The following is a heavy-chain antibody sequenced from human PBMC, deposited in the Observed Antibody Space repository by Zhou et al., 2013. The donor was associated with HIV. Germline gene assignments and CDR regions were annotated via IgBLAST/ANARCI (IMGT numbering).Heavy chain of an antibody. J-gene: IGHJ6*03. V-gene: IGHV4-39*07. D-gene: IGHD2-8*01. CDR2: IFYSGSI. CDR1: GGSISSSDFY. Sequence: QVQLQESGPGLVKPSETLSLTCTVSGGSISSSDFYGGWIRQPPGKGLEWIGTIFYSGSIYYSPSFKSRATMSVDTSKSNFSLNLTSVTAADTAVYYCARGRLIVPASTSLINFYMDVWGKGPRSPSP. CDR3: ARGRLIVPASTSLINFYMDV.